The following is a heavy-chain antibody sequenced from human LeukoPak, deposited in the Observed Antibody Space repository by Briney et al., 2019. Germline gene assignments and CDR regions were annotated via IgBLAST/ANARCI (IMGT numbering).Heavy chain of an antibody. CDR2: ISYDGSNK. CDR3: AKDRHPSVVRGVIHAYFDY. V-gene: IGHV3-30*18. J-gene: IGHJ4*02. Sequence: GGSLRLSCAASGFTFSSYGMHWVRQAPGKGLEWVAVISYDGSNKYYADSVKGRFTISRDNSKNTLYLQMNSLRAEDTAVYYCAKDRHPSVVRGVIHAYFDYWGQGTLVTVSS. D-gene: IGHD3-10*01. CDR1: GFTFSSYG.